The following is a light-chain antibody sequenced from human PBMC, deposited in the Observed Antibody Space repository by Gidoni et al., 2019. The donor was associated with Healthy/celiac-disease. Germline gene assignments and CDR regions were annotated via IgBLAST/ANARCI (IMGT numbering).Light chain of an antibody. CDR1: QSVSSSY. CDR2: GAS. J-gene: IGKJ3*01. V-gene: IGKV3-20*01. Sequence: EIVLTQSPGTLSFSPGERATLSCRASQSVSSSYLAWYQQKPGQAPRLLIYGASSRATGIPDRFSGSGSGTDLNLTISRLEPEDFAVYYCQQYGSSPFTFGPGTKVDIK. CDR3: QQYGSSPFT.